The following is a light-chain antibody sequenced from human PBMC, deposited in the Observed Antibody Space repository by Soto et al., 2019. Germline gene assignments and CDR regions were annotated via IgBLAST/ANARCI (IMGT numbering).Light chain of an antibody. CDR2: ETS. J-gene: IGKJ1*01. Sequence: EIVLTQSPATLSLSPGERATLSCRASQNIARPSLAWYPQKPGQAPRLVIYETSKRATGIPDRFSGDGSVTDFTLTVSRPEPEDFAVYYCQHDGFSRWTFGQGTKVEI. CDR1: QNIARPS. CDR3: QHDGFSRWT. V-gene: IGKV3-20*01.